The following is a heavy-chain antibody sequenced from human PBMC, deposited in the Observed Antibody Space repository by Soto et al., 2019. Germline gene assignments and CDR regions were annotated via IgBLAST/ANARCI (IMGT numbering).Heavy chain of an antibody. V-gene: IGHV4-59*08. J-gene: IGHJ4*02. Sequence: SETLSLTCTVSGGSISSYYWSWIRQPPGKGLEWIGYIYYSGSTNYNPSLKSRVTISVDTSKNQFSLKLSSVTAADTAVYYCARRGFEAARPFDYWGQGTLVTVSS. CDR3: ARRGFEAARPFDY. CDR2: IYYSGST. CDR1: GGSISSYY. D-gene: IGHD6-6*01.